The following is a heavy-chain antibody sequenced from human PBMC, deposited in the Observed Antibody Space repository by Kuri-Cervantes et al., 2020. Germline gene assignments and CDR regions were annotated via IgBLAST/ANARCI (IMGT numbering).Heavy chain of an antibody. CDR1: GGSFSGYY. J-gene: IGHJ4*02. V-gene: IGHV4-34*01. D-gene: IGHD2-21*02. CDR2: INHSGST. CDR3: ARLWWGLRPPDY. Sequence: ESLKISCAVYGGSFSGYYWSWIRQPPGKGLEWIGEINHSGSTNYNPSLKSRVTISVDTSKSQFSLKLSSVTAADTAVYYCARLWWGLRPPDYWGQGALVTVSS.